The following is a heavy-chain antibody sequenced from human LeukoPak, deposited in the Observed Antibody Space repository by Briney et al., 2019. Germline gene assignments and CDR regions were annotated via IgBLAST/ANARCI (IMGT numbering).Heavy chain of an antibody. CDR3: ARAYEYGWFDP. J-gene: IGHJ5*02. V-gene: IGHV1-2*02. D-gene: IGHD4/OR15-4a*01. CDR1: GYTFNDYF. Sequence: ASVKVSCKTSGYTFNDYFVHWVRQGPGQGLEWMGWINPKSGAINYAQRFQGRVTMTRDTSISTAYMELSRPGSDDTAVYYCARAYEYGWFDPWGQGTLVTVSS. CDR2: INPKSGAI.